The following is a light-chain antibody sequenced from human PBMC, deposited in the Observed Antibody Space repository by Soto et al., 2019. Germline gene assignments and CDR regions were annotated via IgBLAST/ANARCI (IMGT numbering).Light chain of an antibody. J-gene: IGKJ1*01. V-gene: IGKV1-5*03. CDR3: LQYVRAFRS. CDR1: QSISTW. CDR2: KAS. Sequence: DIQMTQSPSTLSASVGDRVTITCRASQSISTWLAWYQQKPGTAPKLLIYKASSLQSGVPSRFSGSGSGTEFTLTISSLQPDDFATYYCLQYVRAFRSFGQGTKV.